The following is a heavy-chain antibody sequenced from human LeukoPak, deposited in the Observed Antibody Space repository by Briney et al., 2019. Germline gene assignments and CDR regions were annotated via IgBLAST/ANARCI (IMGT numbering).Heavy chain of an antibody. D-gene: IGHD3-22*01. Sequence: GGSLRLSCAASGFTFSSYGMHWVRQAPGKGLEWVAVISYDGSNKYYADSVKGRFTISRDNSKNTLYPQMNSLRAEDTAVYYCAKGTYYDSSGLDYWGQGTLVTVSS. CDR1: GFTFSSYG. V-gene: IGHV3-30*18. CDR2: ISYDGSNK. CDR3: AKGTYYDSSGLDY. J-gene: IGHJ4*02.